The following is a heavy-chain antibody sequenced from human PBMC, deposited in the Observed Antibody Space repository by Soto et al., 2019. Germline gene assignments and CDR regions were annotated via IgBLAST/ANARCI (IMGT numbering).Heavy chain of an antibody. CDR3: AKGLGYCSSTSCSIGY. CDR1: GFTFSSYG. Sequence: GGSLRLSCAASGFTFSSYGMHWVRQAPGKGLEWVAVISYDGSNKYYADSAKGRFTISRDNSKNTLYLQMNSLRAEDTAVYYCAKGLGYCSSTSCSIGYWGQGTLVTVSS. D-gene: IGHD2-2*01. V-gene: IGHV3-30*18. CDR2: ISYDGSNK. J-gene: IGHJ4*02.